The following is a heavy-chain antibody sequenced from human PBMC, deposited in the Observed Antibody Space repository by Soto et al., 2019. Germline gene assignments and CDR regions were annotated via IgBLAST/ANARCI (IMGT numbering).Heavy chain of an antibody. J-gene: IGHJ4*02. CDR3: ARNRRVATYYYDSSGYSPFDY. Sequence: SETLSLTCAVYGGSFSGYYWSWIRQPPGKGLEWIGEINHSGSTNYNPSLKSRVTISVDTSKNQFSLKLSSVTAADTAVYYCARNRRVATYYYDSSGYSPFDYWGQGTLVTVSS. V-gene: IGHV4-34*01. CDR1: GGSFSGYY. CDR2: INHSGST. D-gene: IGHD3-22*01.